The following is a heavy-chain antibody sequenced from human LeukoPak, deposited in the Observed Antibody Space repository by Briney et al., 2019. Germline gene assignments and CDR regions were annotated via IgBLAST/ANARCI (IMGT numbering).Heavy chain of an antibody. D-gene: IGHD6-19*01. V-gene: IGHV4-61*01. Sequence: SETLSLTCTVSGGSVSSGSYYWSWIRQPPGKGLEWIGYIYYSGSTNYNPSLKSRVTISVDTSKNQFSLKLSSVTAADTAVYYCARAIRTSGYSSGWYGYYFDYWGQGTLVTVSS. J-gene: IGHJ4*02. CDR2: IYYSGST. CDR1: GGSVSSGSYY. CDR3: ARAIRTSGYSSGWYGYYFDY.